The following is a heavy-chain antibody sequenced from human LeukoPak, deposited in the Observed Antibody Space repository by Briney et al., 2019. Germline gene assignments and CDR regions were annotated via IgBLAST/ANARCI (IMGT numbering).Heavy chain of an antibody. J-gene: IGHJ5*02. V-gene: IGHV4-34*01. Sequence: SETLSFTCAVYGGSFSGYYWSWIRQPPGKGLEWIGEINHSGSTNYNPSLKSRVTISVDTSKNQFSLKLSSVTAADTAVYYCARGGKRNYDILTGYYLGRVWFDPWGQGTLVTVSS. D-gene: IGHD3-9*01. CDR2: INHSGST. CDR3: ARGGKRNYDILTGYYLGRVWFDP. CDR1: GGSFSGYY.